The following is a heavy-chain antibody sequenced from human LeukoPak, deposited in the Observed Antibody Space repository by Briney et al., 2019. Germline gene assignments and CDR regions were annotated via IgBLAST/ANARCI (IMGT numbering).Heavy chain of an antibody. CDR2: ISYDGSNR. D-gene: IGHD5-12*01. CDR1: GFIFSNYG. Sequence: GGSLRLSCAASGFIFSNYGMHWVRQAPGKGLEWVAVISYDGSNRYYADSVEGRFTISRDNSKNTLYVQMNSLRAEDTAVYYCAKGETGGGYVRDYYFDYWGQGTLVTVAS. V-gene: IGHV3-30*18. J-gene: IGHJ4*02. CDR3: AKGETGGGYVRDYYFDY.